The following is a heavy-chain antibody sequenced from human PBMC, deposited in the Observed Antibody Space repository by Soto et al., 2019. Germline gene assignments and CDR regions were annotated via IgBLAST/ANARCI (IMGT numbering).Heavy chain of an antibody. CDR3: ARALRHYDFWSGSWFDP. Sequence: SETLSLTCTVSGGSISSYYWSWIRQPPGKGLEWIGYIYYSGSTNYNPSLKSRVTISVDTSKNQFSLKLSSVTAADTAVYYCARALRHYDFWSGSWFDPWGQGTLVTVSS. D-gene: IGHD3-3*01. CDR2: IYYSGST. CDR1: GGSISSYY. V-gene: IGHV4-59*01. J-gene: IGHJ5*02.